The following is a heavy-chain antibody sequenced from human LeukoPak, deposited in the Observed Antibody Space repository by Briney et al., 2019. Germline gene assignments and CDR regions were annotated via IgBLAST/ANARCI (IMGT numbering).Heavy chain of an antibody. CDR3: ARHLGVAVAADAFDI. CDR2: INHSGST. Sequence: PSETLSLTCAVYGGSFSGYYWSWIRQPPGKGLEWIGEINHSGSTNYNPSLKSRVTISVDTSKNQFSLKLSSVTAADTAVYYCARHLGVAVAADAFDIWGQGTMVTVSS. V-gene: IGHV4-34*01. J-gene: IGHJ3*02. D-gene: IGHD6-19*01. CDR1: GGSFSGYY.